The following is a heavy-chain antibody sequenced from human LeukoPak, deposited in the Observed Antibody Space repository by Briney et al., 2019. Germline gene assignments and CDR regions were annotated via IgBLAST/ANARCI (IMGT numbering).Heavy chain of an antibody. CDR1: GYIFTGYF. J-gene: IGHJ5*02. D-gene: IGHD1-26*01. V-gene: IGHV1-2*02. CDR3: ARHVGATRDLDP. Sequence: ASVKVSCKSSGYIFTGYFLHWVRQAPGQGLEWMGWISPNNGGTYSAQKFQDRVTMTRNTSISTVYMELSRLRSDDTAVYYCARHVGATRDLDPWGQGTLVTVSS. CDR2: ISPNNGGT.